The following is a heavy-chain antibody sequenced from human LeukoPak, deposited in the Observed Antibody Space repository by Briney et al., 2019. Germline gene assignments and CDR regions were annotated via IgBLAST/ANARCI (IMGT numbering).Heavy chain of an antibody. CDR1: GYTFTSYY. J-gene: IGHJ4*02. D-gene: IGHD6-19*01. V-gene: IGHV1-46*01. CDR3: VRDLPGIAVATPFDY. Sequence: ASVKVSCKASGYTFTSYYMHWVRQAPGQGLEWRGIINPSGGSTSYAQKFQGRVTMTRDMSTSTVYMELSSLRSEDTAVYYCVRDLPGIAVATPFDYWGQGTLVTVSS. CDR2: INPSGGST.